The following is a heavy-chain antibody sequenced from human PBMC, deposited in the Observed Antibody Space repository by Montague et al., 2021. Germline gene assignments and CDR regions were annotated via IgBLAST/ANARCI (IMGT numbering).Heavy chain of an antibody. Sequence: TLSLSCSVSGGSISAGGSSWSWIRQRPGQGLEWLGYISFSGTTSYNPSLSSRLSISLDTSRNHLSLPLTSVTASDTAIYYCSIDASGSYVGWFNPWGQGALVTVSS. D-gene: IGHD3-16*01. CDR2: ISFSGTT. CDR3: SIDASGSYVGWFNP. J-gene: IGHJ5*02. V-gene: IGHV4-31*03. CDR1: GGSISAGGSS.